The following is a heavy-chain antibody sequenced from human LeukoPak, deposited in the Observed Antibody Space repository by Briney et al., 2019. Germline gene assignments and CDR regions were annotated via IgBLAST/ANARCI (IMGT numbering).Heavy chain of an antibody. CDR2: INDSGIT. CDR3: ARDRPVAGANLFDL. V-gene: IGHV4-34*01. D-gene: IGHD6-13*01. Sequence: KPSETLSLTCAVYGGSFSGYSVSWVRHPPGKGLEWVGEINDSGITNYNPSLKRRVSISVGTSNKQFSLRLSSVTAADTALYYCARDRPVAGANLFDLWGQGVLVTVSS. J-gene: IGHJ5*02. CDR1: GGSFSGYS.